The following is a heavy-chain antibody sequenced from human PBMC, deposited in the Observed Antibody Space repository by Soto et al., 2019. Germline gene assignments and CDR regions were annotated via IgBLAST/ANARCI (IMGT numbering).Heavy chain of an antibody. CDR1: GGSISSGDYY. J-gene: IGHJ4*02. V-gene: IGHV4-30-4*01. D-gene: IGHD3-22*01. Sequence: SETLSRTCTVSGGSISSGDYYWSWIRQPPGKGLEWIGYIYYSGSTYYNPSLKSRVTISVDTSKNQFSLKLSSVTAADTAVYYCAAMIVVVMSTDYWGQGTLVTVSS. CDR2: IYYSGST. CDR3: AAMIVVVMSTDY.